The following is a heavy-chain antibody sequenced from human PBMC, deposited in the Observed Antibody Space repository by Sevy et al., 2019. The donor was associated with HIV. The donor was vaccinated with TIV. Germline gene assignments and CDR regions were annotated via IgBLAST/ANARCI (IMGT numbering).Heavy chain of an antibody. V-gene: IGHV3-7*01. CDR2: IKEDGSEK. Sequence: GGSLRLSCAVSGFSFSNYWMSWVRQAPGKGLEWVANIKEDGSEKHYVDSVKGRFTISRDNTKNSLFLQMNSMRAEDTALYYCAGYNNLGYWGQATLVTVSS. CDR1: GFSFSNYW. D-gene: IGHD1-1*01. CDR3: AGYNNLGY. J-gene: IGHJ4*02.